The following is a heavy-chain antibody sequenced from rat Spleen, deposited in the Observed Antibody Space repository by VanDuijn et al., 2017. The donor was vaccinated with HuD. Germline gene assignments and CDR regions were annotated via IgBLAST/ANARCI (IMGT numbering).Heavy chain of an antibody. D-gene: IGHD2-1*01. J-gene: IGHJ3*01. V-gene: IGHV5-22*01. CDR3: ATSTYDWFVY. CDR2: ITYEGTST. Sequence: EVQLVESGGGLVQPGRSMKLSCAASGFTFDDYYMAWVRQAPKKGLEWVASITYEGTSTYYGNSVKGRFTLSRENAKDTLYLQMDSLKSEDTATYYCATSTYDWFVYWGQGTLVTVSS. CDR1: GFTFDDYY.